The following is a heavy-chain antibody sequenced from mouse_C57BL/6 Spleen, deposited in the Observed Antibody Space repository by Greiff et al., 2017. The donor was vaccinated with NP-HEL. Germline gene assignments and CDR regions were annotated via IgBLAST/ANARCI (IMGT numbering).Heavy chain of an antibody. CDR2: IRSKSNNYAT. J-gene: IGHJ1*03. CDR3: VRVVAPHWYFDV. CDR1: GFSFNTYA. V-gene: IGHV10-1*01. D-gene: IGHD1-1*01. Sequence: EVQVVESGGGLVQPKGSLKLSCAASGFSFNTYAMNWVRQAPGKGLEWVARIRSKSNNYATYYADSVKDRFTISRDDSESMLYLQMNNLKTEDTAMYYCVRVVAPHWYFDVWGTGTTVTVSS.